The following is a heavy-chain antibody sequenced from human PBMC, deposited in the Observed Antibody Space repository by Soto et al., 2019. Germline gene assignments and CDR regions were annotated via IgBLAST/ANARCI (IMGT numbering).Heavy chain of an antibody. CDR2: IYHSGSA. J-gene: IGHJ3*02. V-gene: IGHV4-4*02. CDR1: GCSVSSSNW. D-gene: IGHD2-21*02. Sequence: QVQLQESGPGLVKPSGTLSLTCAVSGCSVSSSNWWSWVRQSPGKGLEWMGEIYHSGSAHYNPSLESRATIALDKSKNQFSLRLTSVTAADRAVYYCARVPGVVLSAEDAFVMWGPGTRVIVSS. CDR3: ARVPGVVLSAEDAFVM.